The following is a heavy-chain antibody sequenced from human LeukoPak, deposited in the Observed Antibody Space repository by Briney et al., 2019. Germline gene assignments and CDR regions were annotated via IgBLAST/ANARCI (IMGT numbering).Heavy chain of an antibody. J-gene: IGHJ3*02. Sequence: PGGSLRLSCAASGLTFSSYWMHWVRQAPGKGLVWVSRINTDGSTTTYADSVKGRFTISRDNSKNTLYLQMNSLRVEDTAIYYCARAFRYCSGDTCYHHDAFDIWGQGTMVTVSS. V-gene: IGHV3-74*01. CDR2: INTDGSTT. CDR3: ARAFRYCSGDTCYHHDAFDI. CDR1: GLTFSSYW. D-gene: IGHD2-15*01.